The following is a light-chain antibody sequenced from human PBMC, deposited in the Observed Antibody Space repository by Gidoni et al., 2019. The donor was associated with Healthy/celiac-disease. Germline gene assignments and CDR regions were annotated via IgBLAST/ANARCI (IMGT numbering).Light chain of an antibody. V-gene: IGLV1-44*01. Sequence: QSVLTQPPSASGTTGQGVTISCSGSSSNIGSNTVNWYQQLPGTAPKLLIYSNNQRPSGVPDRFSGSKSGTSASLAISGLQSEDEADYYCAAWDDSLNGWVFGGGTKLTVL. CDR3: AAWDDSLNGWV. J-gene: IGLJ3*02. CDR1: SSNIGSNT. CDR2: SNN.